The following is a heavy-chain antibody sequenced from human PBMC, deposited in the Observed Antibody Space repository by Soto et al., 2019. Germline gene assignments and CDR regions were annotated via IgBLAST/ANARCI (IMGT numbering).Heavy chain of an antibody. CDR1: GGTFSSYA. J-gene: IGHJ5*02. Sequence: SVKVSCKGSGGTFSSYAISWVRQAPGQGLEWMGGIIPIFGTANYAQKFQGRVTITADESTSTAYMELSSLRSEDTAVYYCARDPSSLTGWFDPWGQGTLVTVSS. CDR2: IIPIFGTA. V-gene: IGHV1-69*13. D-gene: IGHD2-2*01. CDR3: ARDPSSLTGWFDP.